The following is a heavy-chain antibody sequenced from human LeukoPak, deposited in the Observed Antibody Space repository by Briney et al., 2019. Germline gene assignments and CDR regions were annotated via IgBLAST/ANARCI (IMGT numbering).Heavy chain of an antibody. V-gene: IGHV1-69*06. Sequence: GASVKVSCKASGGTFTSYAISWVGQAPGQGLEWMGGIIPIFGTANYAQKFQGRVTITADKSTSTAYMELSSLRSEDTAVYYCAGGELLPAFDIWGQGTMVTVSS. CDR1: GGTFTSYA. J-gene: IGHJ3*02. CDR2: IIPIFGTA. D-gene: IGHD1-26*01. CDR3: AGGELLPAFDI.